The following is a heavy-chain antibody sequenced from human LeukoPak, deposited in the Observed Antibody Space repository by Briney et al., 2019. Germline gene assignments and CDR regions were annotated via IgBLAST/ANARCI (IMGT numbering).Heavy chain of an antibody. Sequence: PGGSLRLSCAASGFIFDDFTIHWVRQVPGKGLEWVSLINWDGGSTYYADSVKGRFTISRDNSKNSLYLQTDSLTTEDTAFYYCAKGDVDSPMNFYHWGQGTLVTVSS. CDR2: INWDGGST. J-gene: IGHJ4*02. CDR1: GFIFDDFT. V-gene: IGHV3-43*01. D-gene: IGHD5-12*01. CDR3: AKGDVDSPMNFYH.